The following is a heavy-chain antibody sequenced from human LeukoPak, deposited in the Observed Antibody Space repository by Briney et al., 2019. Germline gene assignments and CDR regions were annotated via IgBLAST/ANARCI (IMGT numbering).Heavy chain of an antibody. V-gene: IGHV4-59*01. D-gene: IGHD3-22*01. Sequence: SETLSLTCTVSGGSISNYYWSWIRQPPGKGLEWIGYIHYSGSTSYNPSLKSRVTISVDTSKNQYSLKLRFVTPADTAVYYCARDGHYYDSSGYYYRLDYWGQGTLVTVSS. CDR2: IHYSGST. J-gene: IGHJ4*02. CDR1: GGSISNYY. CDR3: ARDGHYYDSSGYYYRLDY.